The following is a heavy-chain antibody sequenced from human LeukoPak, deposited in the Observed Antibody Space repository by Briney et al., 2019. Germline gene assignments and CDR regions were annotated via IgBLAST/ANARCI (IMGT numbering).Heavy chain of an antibody. CDR1: GFTFSSYA. D-gene: IGHD1-26*01. CDR2: ISGSGGST. CDR3: AKGELRAFDI. V-gene: IGHV3-23*01. J-gene: IGHJ3*02. Sequence: GGSLRLSCAASGFTFSSYAMSWVRQAPGKGLEWVSAISGSGGSTYYADSVKGRFTISRDNAKNSLYLQMNSLRAEDTAVYYCAKGELRAFDIWGQGTMVTVSS.